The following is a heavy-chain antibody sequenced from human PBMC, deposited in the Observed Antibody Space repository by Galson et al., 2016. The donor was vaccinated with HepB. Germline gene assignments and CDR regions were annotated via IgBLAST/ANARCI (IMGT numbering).Heavy chain of an antibody. CDR3: ARGRWFDP. Sequence: SETLSLTCTVSGGFISPDYWSWFRQPPGKGLEWIGYTTNSGSTNYNPSLKSRVTISVDTSKNQFSLNLSSVTAADTAVYYCARGRWFDPWGQGIRVTVSS. CDR2: TTNSGST. V-gene: IGHV4-59*01. CDR1: GGFISPDY. J-gene: IGHJ5*02.